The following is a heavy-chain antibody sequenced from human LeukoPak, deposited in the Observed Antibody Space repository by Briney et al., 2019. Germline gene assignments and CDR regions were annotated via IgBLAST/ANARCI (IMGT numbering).Heavy chain of an antibody. J-gene: IGHJ1*01. CDR1: GFTFSSYW. CDR2: IKSDGRT. D-gene: IGHD3-22*01. Sequence: PGGSLRLSCAASGFTFSSYWMHWVRQAPGKGLVWVSRIKSDGRTNYADSVKGRFTISRDNAKNTVSLQMNSLRAEDTGVYYCARAPSEIGGYYPEYFRHWGQGTPVIVSS. CDR3: ARAPSEIGGYYPEYFRH. V-gene: IGHV3-74*01.